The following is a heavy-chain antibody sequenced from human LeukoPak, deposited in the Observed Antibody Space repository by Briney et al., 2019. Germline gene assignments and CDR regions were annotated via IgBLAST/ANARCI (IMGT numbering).Heavy chain of an antibody. CDR2: IWSDGTNQ. V-gene: IGHV3-33*01. Sequence: PGGSLRLSCAASGFTFSHYGMHWVRQAPGKGLEGVAVIWSDGTNQYYADSVKGRFTISRDDSQKTVYLEMNSLRTEDTAMYYCARDAQRGFDYSNSLQYWGQGTLVTVSS. CDR3: ARDAQRGFDYSNSLQY. J-gene: IGHJ4*02. D-gene: IGHD4-11*01. CDR1: GFTFSHYG.